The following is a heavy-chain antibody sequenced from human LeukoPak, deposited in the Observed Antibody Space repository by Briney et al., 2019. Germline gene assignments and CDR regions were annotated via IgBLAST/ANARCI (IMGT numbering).Heavy chain of an antibody. Sequence: GESLKISCKGSGYSFTSYWIGWVRQMPGKGLEWMGIIYPGDSDTRYSPSFQGQVTISADKSISTAYLQWSSLKASDTAMYYCARGDCSGGSCYPGGGYWGQGTLVTVSS. CDR1: GYSFTSYW. V-gene: IGHV5-51*01. CDR2: IYPGDSDT. CDR3: ARGDCSGGSCYPGGGY. J-gene: IGHJ4*02. D-gene: IGHD2-15*01.